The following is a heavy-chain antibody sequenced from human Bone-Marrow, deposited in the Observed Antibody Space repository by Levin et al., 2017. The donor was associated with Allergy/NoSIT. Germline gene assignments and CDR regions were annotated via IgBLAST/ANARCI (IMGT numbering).Heavy chain of an antibody. CDR3: ARGLNKALSSSRSPSGDFYNGLDV. D-gene: IGHD6-13*01. J-gene: IGHJ6*02. V-gene: IGHV1-69*13. Sequence: ASVKVSCKASGSSFSNYAMTWMRQAPGQGLEWMGGIITVFGRVNYARKFQGRVTITADDSSTTAYMELSSLRSDDTAVYYCARGLNKALSSSRSPSGDFYNGLDVWGQGTTVTVSS. CDR2: IITVFGRV. CDR1: GSSFSNYA.